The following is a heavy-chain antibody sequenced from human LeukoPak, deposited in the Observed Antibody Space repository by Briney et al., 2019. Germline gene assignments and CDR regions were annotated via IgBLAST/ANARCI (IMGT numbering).Heavy chain of an antibody. CDR2: IYHSGST. CDR3: ARVRFSTLKYFYYFMDV. J-gene: IGHJ6*03. D-gene: IGHD2/OR15-2a*01. V-gene: IGHV4-38-2*02. CDR1: GYSISSGYY. Sequence: SETLSLTCTVSGYSISSGYYWGWIRQPPGKGLEWIGSIYHSGSTYYNPSLKSRVTISVDTSKNQFSLKLSSVTAADTAVYFCARVRFSTLKYFYYFMDVWGKGTTVTVSS.